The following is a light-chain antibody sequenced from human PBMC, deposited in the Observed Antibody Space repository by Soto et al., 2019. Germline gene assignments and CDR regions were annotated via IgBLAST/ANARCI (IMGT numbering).Light chain of an antibody. J-gene: IGLJ3*02. CDR1: SSDVGSYNL. Sequence: QSVLTQPASVSGSPGQSITISCTGPSSDVGSYNLVSWYQQHPGKAPKLMIYEVSKRPSGVSNRFSGSKSGNTASLTISGLQAEDEADYYCCSYAGSSTWGVFGGGTKLTVL. CDR2: EVS. V-gene: IGLV2-23*02. CDR3: CSYAGSSTWGV.